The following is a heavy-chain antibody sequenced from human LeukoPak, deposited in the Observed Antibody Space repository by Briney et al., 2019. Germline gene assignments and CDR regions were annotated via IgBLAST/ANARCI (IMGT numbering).Heavy chain of an antibody. J-gene: IGHJ5*02. D-gene: IGHD7-27*01. Sequence: SQSLSLTCVISGDSVSRNSAAWTWIRQSPSRGLEWLGRTYYRSKWYNNFAISVKSRITINPDTSKNQFSLHLNSVTPEDTAVYYCAREETGDYWFDPWGQGTLVTVSS. CDR2: TYYRSKWYN. CDR1: GDSVSRNSAA. V-gene: IGHV6-1*01. CDR3: AREETGDYWFDP.